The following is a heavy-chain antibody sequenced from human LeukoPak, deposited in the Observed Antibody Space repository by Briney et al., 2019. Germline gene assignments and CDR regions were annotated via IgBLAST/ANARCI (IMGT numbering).Heavy chain of an antibody. Sequence: SETLSLTCTVSGGSLSGHYWSWIRQPPGKRLEWIGYVSYTGRTKYNPSLQSRVTISIDTSKSQFSLKLTSVTSADTALYFCARGTPLWGYSSTSSDNGDCWGQGTLVTVSS. J-gene: IGHJ4*02. CDR2: VSYTGRT. CDR3: ARGTPLWGYSSTSSDNGDC. CDR1: GGSLSGHY. V-gene: IGHV4-59*11. D-gene: IGHD3-10*01.